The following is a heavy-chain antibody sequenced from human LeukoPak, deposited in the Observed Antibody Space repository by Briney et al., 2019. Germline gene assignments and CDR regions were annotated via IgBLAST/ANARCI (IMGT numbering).Heavy chain of an antibody. V-gene: IGHV3-23*01. CDR3: AKGRWGLTINNFDI. J-gene: IGHJ3*02. Sequence: SGGSLTLSCAASGFSITTHAMGWVRQAPGKGLEWVSLISDRGDSTHYADSVKGRFTISRDSSKNTSYLQMNSLRGEDTAVYYCAKGRWGLTINNFDIWGRGTMVTVSS. D-gene: IGHD3-9*01. CDR2: ISDRGDST. CDR1: GFSITTHA.